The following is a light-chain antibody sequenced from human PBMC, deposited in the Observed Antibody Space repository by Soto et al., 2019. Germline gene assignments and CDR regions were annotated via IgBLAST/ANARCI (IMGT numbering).Light chain of an antibody. CDR1: SSDVGGYKY. Sequence: QSVLTQPASVSGSPGQSITISCTGTSSDVGGYKYVSWYQQHPGKAPKLMMYDVNNRPSGASNRFSGSKSGNTASLTISGLQAEDEADYYCSSYSRSSTLDVFGTGTKLTVL. J-gene: IGLJ1*01. CDR3: SSYSRSSTLDV. CDR2: DVN. V-gene: IGLV2-14*03.